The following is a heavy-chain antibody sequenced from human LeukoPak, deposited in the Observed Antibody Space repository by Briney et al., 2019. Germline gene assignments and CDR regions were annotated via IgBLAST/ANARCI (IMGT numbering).Heavy chain of an antibody. J-gene: IGHJ4*02. CDR3: ARAHSSSWCFDY. CDR2: IYYSGST. Sequence: PSETLSLTCTVSGGSISSVGYYWSWVRQHPGKGLEWIGYIYYSGSTYYNPSLKSRVTISIDTSKNQFSLKLSSVTAADTAVYYCARAHSSSWCFDYWGQGTLVTVSS. V-gene: IGHV4-31*03. CDR1: GGSISSVGYY. D-gene: IGHD6-13*01.